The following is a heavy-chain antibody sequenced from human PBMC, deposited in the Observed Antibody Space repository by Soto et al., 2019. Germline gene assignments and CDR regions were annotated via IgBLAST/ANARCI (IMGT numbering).Heavy chain of an antibody. D-gene: IGHD5-12*01. V-gene: IGHV3-53*01. J-gene: IGHJ4*02. Sequence: EVQLVESGGGLIQPGGSLRLSCAASGFTVSSNYMSWVRQAPGKGLEWVSVIYSSGSTYYADSVKGRFTISRDNSKNTLYLQMNSLRAEDTAVYYCARDGMSESRDGYGLGYWGQGTLVTVSS. CDR3: ARDGMSESRDGYGLGY. CDR2: IYSSGST. CDR1: GFTVSSNY.